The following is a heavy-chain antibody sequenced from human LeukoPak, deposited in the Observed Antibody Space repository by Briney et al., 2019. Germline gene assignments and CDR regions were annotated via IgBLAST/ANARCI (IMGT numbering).Heavy chain of an antibody. Sequence: GGSLRLSCAASGFTFSDYYMSWIREAPGKGLEWVSYISSSGSTIHYADSVKGRFTISRDNAKNSLFLQMNSLRAEDTAVYYCARRGYQLLYGDYWGQGTLVTVSS. V-gene: IGHV3-11*04. CDR2: ISSSGSTI. CDR1: GFTFSDYY. D-gene: IGHD2-2*02. J-gene: IGHJ4*02. CDR3: ARRGYQLLYGDY.